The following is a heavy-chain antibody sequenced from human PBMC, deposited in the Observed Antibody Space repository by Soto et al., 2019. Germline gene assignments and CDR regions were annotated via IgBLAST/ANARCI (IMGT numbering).Heavy chain of an antibody. CDR3: TREGSAPYYYYGMDA. D-gene: IGHD3-10*01. CDR2: INTHNGNT. CDR1: GYTFTTCG. V-gene: IGHV1-18*01. J-gene: IGHJ6*02. Sequence: ASAKPSCKASGYTFTTCGISWVRHAPGQGLEWLGWINTHNGNTNYAQNLQGRVIMTADTSTNTAYMELRSLRSDDTAIYYCTREGSAPYYYYGMDAWGQGTTVTVS.